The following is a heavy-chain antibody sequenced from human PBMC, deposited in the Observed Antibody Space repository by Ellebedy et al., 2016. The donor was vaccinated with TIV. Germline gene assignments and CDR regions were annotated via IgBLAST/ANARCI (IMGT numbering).Heavy chain of an antibody. CDR3: AREDGDYLYGMDV. CDR2: ISYDGSNK. D-gene: IGHD4-17*01. Sequence: PGGSLRLSCAASGFTFSSYVMHWVRQAPGKGLEWVALISYDGSNKYYADSVKGRFTISRDNAKNSLYLQMNSLRDEDTAVYYCAREDGDYLYGMDVWGQGTTVTVSS. CDR1: GFTFSSYV. J-gene: IGHJ6*02. V-gene: IGHV3-30-3*01.